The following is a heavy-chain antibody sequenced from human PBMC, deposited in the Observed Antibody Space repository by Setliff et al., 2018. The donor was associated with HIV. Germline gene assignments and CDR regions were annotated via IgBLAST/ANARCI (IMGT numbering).Heavy chain of an antibody. J-gene: IGHJ4*02. CDR1: GYSLSSASY. Sequence: KASETLSLTCSVSGYSLSSASYWGWIRQSPEKGLEWIGSISLSGSTYYNPSLQSRVTISIDMSKNHFSLNLKSVTAADTAVYYCASNHYYGSGRHDYWGQGTLVTVSS. CDR2: ISLSGST. D-gene: IGHD3-10*01. V-gene: IGHV4-38-2*02. CDR3: ASNHYYGSGRHDY.